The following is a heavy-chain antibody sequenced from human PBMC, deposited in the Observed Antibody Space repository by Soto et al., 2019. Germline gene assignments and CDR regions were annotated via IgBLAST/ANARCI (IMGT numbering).Heavy chain of an antibody. J-gene: IGHJ5*02. V-gene: IGHV3-23*01. D-gene: IGHD2-2*01. CDR3: AKRVVVPAAIAARPNWFDP. CDR1: GFTFSSYA. CDR2: ISGSGGST. Sequence: GGSLRLSCAASGFTFSSYAMSWVRQAPGKGLEWVSAISGSGGSTYYADSVKGRFTISRDNSKNTLYLQMNSLRAEDTAVYYCAKRVVVPAAIAARPNWFDPWGQGTLVTVSS.